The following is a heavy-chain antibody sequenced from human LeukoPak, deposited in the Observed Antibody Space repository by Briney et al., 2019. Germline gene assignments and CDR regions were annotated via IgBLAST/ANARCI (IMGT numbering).Heavy chain of an antibody. V-gene: IGHV3-21*01. CDR2: ISSSSSYI. Sequence: GGSLRLSCAASGFTFSGYSMNWVRQAPGKGLEWVSSISSSSSYIYYADSVKGRLTISRDNAKNSLYLQMNSLRAEDTAVYYCANGPTYYYDSSGYYPGYWGQGTLVTVSS. CDR1: GFTFSGYS. CDR3: ANGPTYYYDSSGYYPGY. D-gene: IGHD3-22*01. J-gene: IGHJ4*02.